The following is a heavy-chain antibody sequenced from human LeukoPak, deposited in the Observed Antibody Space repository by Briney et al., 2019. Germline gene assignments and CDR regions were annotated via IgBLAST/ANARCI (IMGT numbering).Heavy chain of an antibody. CDR3: VKASSSSPQYNWFDT. V-gene: IGHV3-23*01. CDR2: VSGTGGRT. D-gene: IGHD6-6*01. Sequence: GGSLRLSCAASGFTFSTYAMSWVRQAPGKGLEWVSVVSGTGGRTYYADSVKGRFTISRDNSKNTLYLQMNSLRAEDTALYYCVKASSSSPQYNWFDTWGQGTLVTVSS. J-gene: IGHJ5*02. CDR1: GFTFSTYA.